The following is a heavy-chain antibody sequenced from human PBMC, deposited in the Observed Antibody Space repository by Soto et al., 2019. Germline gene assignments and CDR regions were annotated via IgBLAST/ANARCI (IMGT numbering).Heavy chain of an antibody. CDR2: IYYSGST. CDR1: GGSISSYY. D-gene: IGHD6-19*01. J-gene: IGHJ5*02. Sequence: PSETLSLTCTVSGGSISSYYWSWIRQPPGKGLEWIGYIYYSGSTNYNPSLKSRVTISVDTSKNQFSLKLSSVTAADTAVYYCARGAVAGPLDWFDPWGQGTLVTVSS. CDR3: ARGAVAGPLDWFDP. V-gene: IGHV4-59*01.